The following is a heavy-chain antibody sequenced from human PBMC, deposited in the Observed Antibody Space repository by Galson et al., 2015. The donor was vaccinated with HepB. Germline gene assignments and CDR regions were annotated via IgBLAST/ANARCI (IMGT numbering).Heavy chain of an antibody. CDR3: AVGGPGYYFDY. V-gene: IGHV1-69*04. Sequence: SVKVSCKASGGTFSSYAISWVRQAPGQGLEWMGRIIPILGIANYAQKFQGRVTITADKSTSTAYMELSSLRSEDTAVYYCAVGGPGYYFDYWGQGTLVTVSS. CDR2: IIPILGIA. CDR1: GGTFSSYA. D-gene: IGHD1-14*01. J-gene: IGHJ4*02.